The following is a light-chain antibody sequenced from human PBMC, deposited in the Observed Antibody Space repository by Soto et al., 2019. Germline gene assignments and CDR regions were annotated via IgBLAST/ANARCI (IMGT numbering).Light chain of an antibody. J-gene: IGKJ4*01. CDR3: QQLNSYPLT. V-gene: IGKV1-9*01. Sequence: DIQLTQSPSCLSASVGDRVTITCRASQDMNTYIAWYQHTPGKAPKLLIYGASTLQSGVPARFSGSESGAVFTLRISSLQPEDFATYYCQQLNSYPLTFGGGTKVDIK. CDR1: QDMNTY. CDR2: GAS.